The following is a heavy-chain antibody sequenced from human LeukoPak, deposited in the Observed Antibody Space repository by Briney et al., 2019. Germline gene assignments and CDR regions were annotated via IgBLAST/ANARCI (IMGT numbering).Heavy chain of an antibody. D-gene: IGHD3-3*01. Sequence: GRSLRLSCAASGFTFDDYAMHWVRQAPGKGLVWVSRINTDGSSTSYADSVKGRFTISRDNAKNTLYLQMNSLRAEDTAVYYCARTIGGPGKIDYWGQGTLVTVSS. CDR1: GFTFDDYA. J-gene: IGHJ4*02. CDR2: INTDGSST. V-gene: IGHV3-74*01. CDR3: ARTIGGPGKIDY.